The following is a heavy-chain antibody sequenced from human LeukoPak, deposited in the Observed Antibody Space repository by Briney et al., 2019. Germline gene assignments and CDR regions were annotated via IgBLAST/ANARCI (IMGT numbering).Heavy chain of an antibody. Sequence: ASVKVSCKAPGYTFTSYDINWVRQATGQGLEWMGWMNPNSGNTGYAQKFQGRVTITRNTSISTTYMELSSLRSEDTAVYYCARGKRKNWFDPWGQGTLVTVSS. CDR3: ARGKRKNWFDP. D-gene: IGHD5-24*01. CDR1: GYTFTSYD. V-gene: IGHV1-8*03. J-gene: IGHJ5*02. CDR2: MNPNSGNT.